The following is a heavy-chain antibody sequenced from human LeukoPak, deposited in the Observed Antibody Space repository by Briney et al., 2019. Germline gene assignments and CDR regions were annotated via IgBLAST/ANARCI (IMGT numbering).Heavy chain of an antibody. J-gene: IGHJ4*02. V-gene: IGHV3-30*04. Sequence: GGSLRLSCAASGFTFSSYAMHWVRQAPGKGLEWVAVISYDGSNKYYADSVKGRFTISRDNSKNTLYLQMNSLRAEDTAVYHCARDFRHILDYWGQGTLVTVSS. CDR2: ISYDGSNK. D-gene: IGHD3-10*01. CDR1: GFTFSSYA. CDR3: ARDFRHILDY.